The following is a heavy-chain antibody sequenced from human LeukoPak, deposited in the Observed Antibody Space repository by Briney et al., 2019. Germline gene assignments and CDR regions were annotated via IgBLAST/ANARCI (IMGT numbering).Heavy chain of an antibody. D-gene: IGHD3-22*01. V-gene: IGHV3-21*01. Sequence: GGSLRLSCAASGLTFSSYRMNWVRQAPGKGLGWVSSISSSSSYIYYADSVKGRFTISRDNAKNSLYLQMNSLRAEDTAVYYCARGPYYYDSSGYQPRDYWGQGTLVTVSS. CDR1: GLTFSSYR. CDR3: ARGPYYYDSSGYQPRDY. J-gene: IGHJ4*02. CDR2: ISSSSSYI.